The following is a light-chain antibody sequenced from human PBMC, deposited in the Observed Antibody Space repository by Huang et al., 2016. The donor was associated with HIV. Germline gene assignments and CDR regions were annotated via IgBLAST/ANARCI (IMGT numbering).Light chain of an antibody. CDR2: GAS. J-gene: IGKJ2*01. CDR3: QQSVKTPRT. Sequence: DIQITQSPSSLSASVRDTVTITCRASQNINKYLNLYQQQPGKAPKLLISGASTLQRGVPSSFSGSGSGTDFTLTISSLQPEDSAVYFCQQSVKTPRTFGQGTKLEIK. V-gene: IGKV1-39*01. CDR1: QNINKY.